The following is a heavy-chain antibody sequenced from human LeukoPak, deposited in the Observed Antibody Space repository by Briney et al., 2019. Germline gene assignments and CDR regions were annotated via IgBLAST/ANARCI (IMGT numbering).Heavy chain of an antibody. D-gene: IGHD6-6*01. J-gene: IGHJ4*02. CDR3: ARDREYRSSSYPLDY. CDR2: VNPNSGGT. Sequence: ASAKVSCKASGYTFTGYYMHWVRQAPGQGLEWMGWVNPNSGGTNFAQKFQGRVTMTRDTSISTAYMELSRLRSDDTAVYFCARDREYRSSSYPLDYWGQGTLVTVFS. V-gene: IGHV1-2*02. CDR1: GYTFTGYY.